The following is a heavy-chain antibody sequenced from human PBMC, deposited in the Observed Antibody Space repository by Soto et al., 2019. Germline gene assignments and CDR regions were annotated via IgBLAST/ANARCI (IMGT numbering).Heavy chain of an antibody. V-gene: IGHV4-61*01. Sequence: QVQLQESGPGLVKPSETLSLTCTVSGGSVSSGHFYWSWIRQPPGKGLEWIGYIYYSGSTKYNPSLSSRVTILVDTSKNQFALKLTSVTAADTAVYYCARSGSGSGWLGGQGTLVTVSS. CDR1: GGSVSSGHFY. J-gene: IGHJ4*02. CDR3: ARSGSGSGWL. CDR2: IYYSGST. D-gene: IGHD6-19*01.